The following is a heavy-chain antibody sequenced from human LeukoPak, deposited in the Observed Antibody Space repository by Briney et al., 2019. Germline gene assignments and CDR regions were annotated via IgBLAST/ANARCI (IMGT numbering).Heavy chain of an antibody. D-gene: IGHD1-20*01. CDR1: GGTFSSYA. CDR2: IIPIFGTA. V-gene: IGHV1-69*06. Sequence: ASVKVSCKASGGTFSSYAISWVRQAPGQGLEWMGGIIPIFGTANYAQKFQGRVTMTEDTSTDTAYMELSSLRSEDTAVYYCATDHNWNLCYFDYWGQGTLVTVSS. J-gene: IGHJ4*02. CDR3: ATDHNWNLCYFDY.